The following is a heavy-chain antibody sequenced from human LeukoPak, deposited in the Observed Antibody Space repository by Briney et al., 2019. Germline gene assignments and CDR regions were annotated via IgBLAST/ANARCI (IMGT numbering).Heavy chain of an antibody. V-gene: IGHV3-15*01. CDR1: GFTFSNAW. D-gene: IGHD2-2*01. J-gene: IGHJ4*02. Sequence: GGSLRLSCAASGFTFSNAWMSWVRQAPGKGLEWVGRIKSKTDGGRTDYAAPVKGRFTISRDDSKNTMYLQMNSLKTEDTAVYYCTTPESDIVVVPAAIGFDYWGQGTLVTVSS. CDR3: TTPESDIVVVPAAIGFDY. CDR2: IKSKTDGGRT.